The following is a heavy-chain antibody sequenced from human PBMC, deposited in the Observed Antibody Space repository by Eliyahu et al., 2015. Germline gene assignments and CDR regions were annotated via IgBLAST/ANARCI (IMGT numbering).Heavy chain of an antibody. CDR3: ARERDY. J-gene: IGHJ4*02. CDR2: INPXSGGT. CDR1: GYXFTGYX. V-gene: IGHV1-2*02. Sequence: QVQLVQXGAEVKKPGASVKVXCKXSGYXFTGYXMHWVRQAPGQGLEWMGWINPXSGGTNYAQKFXGRVTMTRDTSISTAYMELSRLRSDDTAVYYCARERDYWGQGTLVTVSS.